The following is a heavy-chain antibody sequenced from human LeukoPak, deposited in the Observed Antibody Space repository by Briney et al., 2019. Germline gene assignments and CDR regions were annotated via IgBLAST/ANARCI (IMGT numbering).Heavy chain of an antibody. J-gene: IGHJ4*02. D-gene: IGHD3-16*01. CDR2: INPDGSGK. CDR3: ASWGAGGNS. V-gene: IGHV3-7*01. Sequence: GWSLRLSCEASGFTLSTYWMNWVRQVPGKGLDSVANINPDGSGKRYVDSVKGRFTIARDNADNSLSLQMNSLRAEDTAVYYCASWGAGGNSWGPGTLVTVSS. CDR1: GFTLSTYW.